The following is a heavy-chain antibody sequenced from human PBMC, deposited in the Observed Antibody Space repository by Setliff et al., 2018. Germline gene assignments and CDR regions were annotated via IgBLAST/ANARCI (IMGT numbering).Heavy chain of an antibody. CDR3: ARGADTVVAPYDAFDI. J-gene: IGHJ3*02. D-gene: IGHD2-15*01. V-gene: IGHV4-61*02. Sequence: SETLSLTCTVSGGSISSSSYYWGWIRQPAGKGLEWIGRIYSRGSTNYNPSLKSRVTISVDTSKNQFSLKLSSVTAADTAVYYCARGADTVVAPYDAFDIWGQGTVVTVSS. CDR1: GGSISSSSYY. CDR2: IYSRGST.